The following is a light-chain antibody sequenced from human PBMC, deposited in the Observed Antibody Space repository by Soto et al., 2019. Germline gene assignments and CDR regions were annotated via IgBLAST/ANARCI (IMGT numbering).Light chain of an antibody. J-gene: IGKJ1*01. CDR2: SAS. Sequence: EIVMTQSPATLSVSPGERATLSCRASQSVSSTVAWYQQKPGQAPRLLIYSASTRATGVPARFSGSESGTEFTLTISSLQSEDFAVYYCQQYNDWPTTFGQGTKV. CDR1: QSVSST. V-gene: IGKV3-15*01. CDR3: QQYNDWPTT.